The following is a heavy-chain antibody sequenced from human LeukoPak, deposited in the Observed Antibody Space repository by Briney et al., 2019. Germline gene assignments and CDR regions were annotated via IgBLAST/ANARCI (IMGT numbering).Heavy chain of an antibody. J-gene: IGHJ4*02. D-gene: IGHD3-22*01. CDR2: ISGSGGST. CDR3: AKDGVYYYDSSGYYDYFDY. V-gene: IGHV3-23*01. CDR1: GFTFSSYA. Sequence: GGSLRLSCAASGFTFSSYAMSWVRQAPGKGLEWVPAISGSGGSTYYADSVKGRFTISRDNSKNTLYLQMNSLRAEDTAVYYCAKDGVYYYDSSGYYDYFDYWGQGTLVTVSS.